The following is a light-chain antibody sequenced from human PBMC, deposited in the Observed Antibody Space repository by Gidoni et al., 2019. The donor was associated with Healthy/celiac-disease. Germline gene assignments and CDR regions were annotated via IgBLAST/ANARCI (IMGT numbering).Light chain of an antibody. V-gene: IGKV1-6*01. CDR1: QGIRNY. CDR2: AAY. Sequence: AIQMTQSPSTLSASVGDRVTITCRASQGIRNYLSWYQQKPGKDPKLLIYAAYSLQIGVPSRFSGSGSGTDFTLTISSLQPEDFATYYCLQDYNYPWTFGQGTKVEIK. J-gene: IGKJ1*01. CDR3: LQDYNYPWT.